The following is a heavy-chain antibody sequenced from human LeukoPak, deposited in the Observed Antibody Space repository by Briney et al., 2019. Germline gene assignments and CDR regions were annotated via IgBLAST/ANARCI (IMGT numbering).Heavy chain of an antibody. CDR3: ARDLIGRDYYGSMSV. CDR1: GDSMRSYY. V-gene: IGHV4-59*01. CDR2: IYSSGST. J-gene: IGHJ4*02. D-gene: IGHD3-10*01. Sequence: SETLSLTCTVSGDSMRSYYWSWIRQPPGKGLEWIGYIYSSGSTHYNPSLKSRVTMSLDTSNNHFSLKLTSVTPADTAVYYCARDLIGRDYYGSMSVWGQGTLVTVSS.